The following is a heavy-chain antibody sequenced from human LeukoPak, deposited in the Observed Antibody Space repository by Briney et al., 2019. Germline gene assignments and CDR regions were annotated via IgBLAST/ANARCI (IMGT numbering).Heavy chain of an antibody. CDR3: ARDQHYDAFDT. CDR1: DTSMNTYY. CDR2: IYYTGST. V-gene: IGHV4-59*01. J-gene: IGHJ3*02. Sequence: SETLSLTCTVSDTSMNTYYWSWVRQPPGKGLEWIGYIYYTGSTKYNPSLKSRVTISVDTSKNQFSLKLSSVTAADTAVYYCARDQHYDAFDTWGQGTLVTVSS.